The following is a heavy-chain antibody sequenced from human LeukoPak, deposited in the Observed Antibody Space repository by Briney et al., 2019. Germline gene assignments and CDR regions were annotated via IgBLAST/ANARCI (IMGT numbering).Heavy chain of an antibody. CDR2: IYYSGST. V-gene: IGHV4-59*01. Sequence: NPSETLSLTCTVSGGTISSYYWNWIRQPPGKGLEWIGYIYYSGSTNYNPSLKSRVTISVDTSKNQFSLKLSSVTAADTAVYYCARGGWYPESFQHWGQGALVTVSS. CDR3: ARGGWYPESFQH. CDR1: GGTISSYY. D-gene: IGHD6-19*01. J-gene: IGHJ1*01.